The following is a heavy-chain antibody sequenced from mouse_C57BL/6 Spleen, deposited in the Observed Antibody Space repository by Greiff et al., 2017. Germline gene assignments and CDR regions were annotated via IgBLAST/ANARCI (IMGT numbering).Heavy chain of an antibody. J-gene: IGHJ3*01. V-gene: IGHV1-61*01. CDR3: ARDGSSAEGFAY. D-gene: IGHD1-1*01. Sequence: QVQLKQPGAELVRPGSSVKLSCKASGYTFTSYWMDWVKQRPGQGLEWIGNIYPSDGETHYNQKFKDKATLTVDKSSSTAYMQLSSLTSEDSAVYYCARDGSSAEGFAYWGQGTLVTVSA. CDR1: GYTFTSYW. CDR2: IYPSDGET.